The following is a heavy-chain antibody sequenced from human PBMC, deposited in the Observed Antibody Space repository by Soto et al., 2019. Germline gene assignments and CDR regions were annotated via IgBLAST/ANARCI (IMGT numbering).Heavy chain of an antibody. J-gene: IGHJ4*02. CDR1: GYSFTSYW. D-gene: IGHD6-19*01. V-gene: IGHV5-51*01. Sequence: GESLKISCKGSGYSFTSYWIGWVRQMPGKGLERMGIIFPGDSDTRYSPSFQGQVTISADKSITTTYLQWSSLKASDTATYYCARLFDTNGSYDYWGQGTLVTVSS. CDR3: ARLFDTNGSYDY. CDR2: IFPGDSDT.